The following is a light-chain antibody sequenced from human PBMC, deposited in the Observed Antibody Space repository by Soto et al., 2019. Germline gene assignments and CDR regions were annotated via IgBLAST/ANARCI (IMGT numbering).Light chain of an antibody. CDR1: QSVRSTY. Sequence: EVVLTQSPGTLSLSPGERATLSCRASQSVRSTYLAWYQQKPGQAPRLLIYGASKRQRGVPDRCSGGGSETDFTLTISSLEPEDFAVYYCQQFSGSVTFGGGTRVDIK. J-gene: IGKJ4*01. CDR3: QQFSGSVT. V-gene: IGKV3-20*01. CDR2: GAS.